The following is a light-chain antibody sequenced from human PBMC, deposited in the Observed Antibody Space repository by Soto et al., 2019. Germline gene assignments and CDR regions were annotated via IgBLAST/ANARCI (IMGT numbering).Light chain of an antibody. CDR1: QSISSN. V-gene: IGKV3-15*01. J-gene: IGKJ1*01. CDR3: QQYNKWPRT. CDR2: GVS. Sequence: EIAMTQSPAPLSVSPGERATLSCRASQSISSNLAWYQQKPGQAPRLLIYGVSSRATGIPARFSGGGSGTEFTLTMSSLQSEDFAVYYCQQYNKWPRTFGQGTKVDIK.